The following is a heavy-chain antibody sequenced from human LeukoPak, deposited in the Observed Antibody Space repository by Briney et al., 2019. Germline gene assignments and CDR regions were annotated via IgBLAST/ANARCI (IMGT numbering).Heavy chain of an antibody. CDR3: ARETGSCRSWYGFFYYYYYMDV. D-gene: IGHD2-15*01. V-gene: IGHV4-4*02. Sequence: PSETLSLTCAVSGGSISSSNWWSWVRQPPGKGLEWIGEIYHSGSTNYNPSLKSRVTISVDTSKNQFSLKLSSVTAADTAVYYCARETGSCRSWYGFFYYYYYMDVWGKGTTVTVSS. CDR2: IYHSGST. CDR1: GGSISSSNW. J-gene: IGHJ6*03.